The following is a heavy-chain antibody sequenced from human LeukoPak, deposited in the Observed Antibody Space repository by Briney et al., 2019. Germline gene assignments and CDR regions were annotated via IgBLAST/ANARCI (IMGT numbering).Heavy chain of an antibody. V-gene: IGHV6-1*01. CDR3: AGGSSAFDI. Sequence: QTLSLTSALSGDSVSINTAAWNWIRQSPSSGLEWLGRTYYRSKRYTEYALSVKSRITINPDTSKNQFSLQLNPVTAEDTAVYYCAGGSSAFDIRGQGTMVTVSS. CDR2: TYYRSKRYT. J-gene: IGHJ3*02. CDR1: GDSVSINTAA.